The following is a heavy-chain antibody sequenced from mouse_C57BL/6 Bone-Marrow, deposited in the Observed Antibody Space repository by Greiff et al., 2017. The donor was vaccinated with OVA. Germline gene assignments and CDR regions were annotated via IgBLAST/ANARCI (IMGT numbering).Heavy chain of an antibody. J-gene: IGHJ4*01. V-gene: IGHV1-15*01. D-gene: IGHD2-5*01. Sequence: QVQLQQSGAELVRPGASVTLSCKASGYTFTDYEMHWVKQTPVHGLEWIGAIDPETGGTAYNQKFKGKAILTADKSSSTAYMELRSLTSEDSAVYDCTRGYSNYYAMDYWVQGTSVTVSS. CDR1: GYTFTDYE. CDR2: IDPETGGT. CDR3: TRGYSNYYAMDY.